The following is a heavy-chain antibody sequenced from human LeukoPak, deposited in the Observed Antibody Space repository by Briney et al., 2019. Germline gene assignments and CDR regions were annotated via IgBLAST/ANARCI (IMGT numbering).Heavy chain of an antibody. CDR2: IYHSGST. Sequence: PSETLSLTCAVSGGSISSGGYSWRWIRQPPGKGLEWIGYIYHSGSTYYNPSLKSRVTISVDRSKNQFSLKLSSVTAADTAVYYCARRHVSGATVFDYWGQGTLVTVSS. D-gene: IGHD1-26*01. V-gene: IGHV4-30-2*01. CDR1: GGSISSGGYS. CDR3: ARRHVSGATVFDY. J-gene: IGHJ4*02.